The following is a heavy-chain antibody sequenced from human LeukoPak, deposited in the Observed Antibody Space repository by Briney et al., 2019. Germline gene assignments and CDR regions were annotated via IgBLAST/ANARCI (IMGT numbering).Heavy chain of an antibody. Sequence: SETLSLTCTVSGGPISSYYWSWIRQPPGKGLEWIGYIYYSGSTNYNPSLKSRVTISVDTSKNQFSLKLSSVTAADTAVYYCARSQPLYYDFWSGYGYWFDPWGQGTLVTVSS. CDR1: GGPISSYY. CDR2: IYYSGST. J-gene: IGHJ5*02. CDR3: ARSQPLYYDFWSGYGYWFDP. V-gene: IGHV4-59*08. D-gene: IGHD3-3*01.